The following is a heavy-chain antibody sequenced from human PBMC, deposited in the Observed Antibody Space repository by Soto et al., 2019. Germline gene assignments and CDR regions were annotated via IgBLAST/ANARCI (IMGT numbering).Heavy chain of an antibody. CDR3: ALGRYSSSYYRDFGYGMDV. CDR1: GNTLTTYG. D-gene: IGHD6-13*01. J-gene: IGHJ6*02. Sequence: ASVKVSCKASGNTLTTYGISWVRQAPGQGLEWMGWISGDNSNTNYAQKLQGRVTMTTDTSTNTAYMELRSPRSDDTAVYYCALGRYSSSYYRDFGYGMDVWGQGTTVTVSS. CDR2: ISGDNSNT. V-gene: IGHV1-18*04.